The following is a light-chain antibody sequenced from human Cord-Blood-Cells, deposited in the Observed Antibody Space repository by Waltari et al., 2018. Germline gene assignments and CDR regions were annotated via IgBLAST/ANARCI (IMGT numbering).Light chain of an antibody. V-gene: IGLV2-14*01. CDR2: DVS. Sequence: QSALTQPASVSGSPGQSITISCTGTSSDVGGYNYVSWSQQHPGKAPKLMIYDVSKRPSGVSNRFSGSKSRNTASLTISGLQAEDEADYYCSSYTSSSTLVFGGGTKLTVL. CDR3: SSYTSSSTLV. CDR1: SSDVGGYNY. J-gene: IGLJ2*01.